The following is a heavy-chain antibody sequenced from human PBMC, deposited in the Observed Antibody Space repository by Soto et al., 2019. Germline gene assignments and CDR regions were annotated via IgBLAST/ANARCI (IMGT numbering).Heavy chain of an antibody. Sequence: PGGSLRLSCAAPGFTFSRYLMSWVRQGPGEGLEWVANIKQDGSQKNYVDSVKGRVTISRDNAKNSLYLQMNSLRAEDTAVYYCARHDYYDSSGSSYYGMDVWGQGTTVTVSS. V-gene: IGHV3-7*04. CDR3: ARHDYYDSSGSSYYGMDV. D-gene: IGHD3-22*01. J-gene: IGHJ6*02. CDR1: GFTFSRYL. CDR2: IKQDGSQK.